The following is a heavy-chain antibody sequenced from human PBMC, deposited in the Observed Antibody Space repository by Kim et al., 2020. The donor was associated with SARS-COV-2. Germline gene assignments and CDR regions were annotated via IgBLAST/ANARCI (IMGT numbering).Heavy chain of an antibody. J-gene: IGHJ4*02. CDR1: GYTFTTNW. CDR2: VHPGDSST. D-gene: IGHD3-10*01. V-gene: IGHV5-51*01. Sequence: GESLKISCKASGYTFTTNWIAWVRQLPGTGLEWMGMVHPGDSSTRYRPSLQGQVTISADNSVATAFLQWSSLTASDSAIYFCARLGSHLSVNTLDFWGQGTRVTVSS. CDR3: ARLGSHLSVNTLDF.